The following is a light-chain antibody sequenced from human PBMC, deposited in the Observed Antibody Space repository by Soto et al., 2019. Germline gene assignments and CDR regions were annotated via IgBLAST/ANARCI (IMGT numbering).Light chain of an antibody. CDR2: GAS. Sequence: EIVLTQSPGTLSLSPGERATLSCRASQSVSSSYSAWYQQKPGQAPRLLIYGASSRATGIPGRFSGSGSGTDFTLTISRLEPEDFAVYYCQQYVSSPRTFGQGTKVEIK. J-gene: IGKJ1*01. V-gene: IGKV3-20*01. CDR1: QSVSSSY. CDR3: QQYVSSPRT.